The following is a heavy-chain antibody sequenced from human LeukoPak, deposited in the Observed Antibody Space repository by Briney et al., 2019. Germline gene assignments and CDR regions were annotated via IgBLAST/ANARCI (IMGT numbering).Heavy chain of an antibody. Sequence: EASVKVSCKASGGTFSSYAISWVRQAPGQGLEWMGRIIPIFGTANYAQKFQGRVTITTDESTSTAYMELSSLRSENTAVYYCARDRVLLGDYGGQGTLVTVSS. J-gene: IGHJ4*02. V-gene: IGHV1-69*05. D-gene: IGHD3-10*01. CDR3: ARDRVLLGDY. CDR1: GGTFSSYA. CDR2: IIPIFGTA.